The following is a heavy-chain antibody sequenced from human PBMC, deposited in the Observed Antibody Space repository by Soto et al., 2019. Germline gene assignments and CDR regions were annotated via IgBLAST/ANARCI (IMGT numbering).Heavy chain of an antibody. J-gene: IGHJ4*02. CDR2: ISTYKGNT. CDR1: GYTFTSYG. CDR3: ASRSPAFDY. Sequence: QVKLVQSGPELKKPGASVKISCKTSGYTFTSYGISWVRQAPGQGLEWMGWISTYKGNTNYAQKFQGRVTMTTDTSTSTAYMELRSLRSDETAVYYCASRSPAFDYWGQGTLVTVSS. V-gene: IGHV1-18*01.